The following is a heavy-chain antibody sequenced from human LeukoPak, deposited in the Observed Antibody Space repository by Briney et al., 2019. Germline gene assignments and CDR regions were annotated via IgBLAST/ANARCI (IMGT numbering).Heavy chain of an antibody. CDR2: ISSSGSTI. Sequence: GGSLRLSCAASGFTFSSYEMNWVRQAPGKGLEWVSYISSSGSTIYYADSVKGRFTISRDNAKNSLYLQMNSLRAEDTAVYYCARAVDAGVRVDYWGQGTLVTVSS. CDR1: GFTFSSYE. V-gene: IGHV3-48*03. D-gene: IGHD1-1*01. J-gene: IGHJ4*02. CDR3: ARAVDAGVRVDY.